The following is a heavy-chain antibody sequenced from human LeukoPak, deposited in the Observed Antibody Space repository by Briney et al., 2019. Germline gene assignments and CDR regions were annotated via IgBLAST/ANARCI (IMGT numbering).Heavy chain of an antibody. J-gene: IGHJ4*02. CDR2: IYYSGDT. V-gene: IGHV4-39*01. Sequence: SETLFLTCTVSGGSISTYYWDWIRQPPGKGLEWIGSIYYSGDTYCTPSLKSRVTISVDTSKNQFSLKLSSVTAADTAVYYCARLVSGYFYFDSWGQGTLVTVSS. CDR3: ARLVSGYFYFDS. D-gene: IGHD3-22*01. CDR1: GGSISTYY.